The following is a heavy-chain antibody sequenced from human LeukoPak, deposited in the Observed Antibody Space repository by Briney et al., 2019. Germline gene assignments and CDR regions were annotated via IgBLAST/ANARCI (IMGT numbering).Heavy chain of an antibody. V-gene: IGHV3-66*01. CDR3: ARAVDSSGYRTYYFDY. CDR2: IYSGGST. Sequence: GGSLRLSCAASGFTVSTNYMSWVRQAPGKGLEWVSVIYSGGSTYYADSVKGRFTISRDSSKNTLYLQMNSLRAEDTAVYYCARAVDSSGYRTYYFDYWGQGTLVTVSS. CDR1: GFTVSTNY. D-gene: IGHD3-22*01. J-gene: IGHJ4*02.